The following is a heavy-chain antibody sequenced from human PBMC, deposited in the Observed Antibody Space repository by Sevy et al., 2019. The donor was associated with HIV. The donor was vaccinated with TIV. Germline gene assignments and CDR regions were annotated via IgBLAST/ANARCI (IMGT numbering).Heavy chain of an antibody. CDR2: ISGSGVST. J-gene: IGHJ4*02. V-gene: IGHV3-23*01. CDR3: AKDRGTYGVWPSYFDY. CDR1: EFTFSTYD. D-gene: IGHD3-10*01. Sequence: GGSLRLSCAASEFTFSTYDMNWVRQAPGKGLEWVSAISGSGVSTYDADSVKGRFTISSDNPKNTLCLQMNSLRAEDTAVYYCAKDRGTYGVWPSYFDYWGRGTLVTVSS.